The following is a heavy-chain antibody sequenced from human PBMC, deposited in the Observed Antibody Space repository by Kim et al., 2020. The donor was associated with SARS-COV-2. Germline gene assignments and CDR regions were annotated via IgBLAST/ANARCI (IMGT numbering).Heavy chain of an antibody. D-gene: IGHD6-25*01. CDR3: AMQRLLQGFYFNGLEF. Sequence: ASVKVSCKASGNGFTLFAIHWVRQAPGQRLEWMGRIIAANGETAYKPKVRDRIVITRDTSANTAYMEVHELTSADTGLYLCAMQRLLQGFYFNGLEFWGRGTAVTVSS. V-gene: IGHV1-3*01. J-gene: IGHJ6*02. CDR2: IIAANGET. CDR1: GNGFTLFA.